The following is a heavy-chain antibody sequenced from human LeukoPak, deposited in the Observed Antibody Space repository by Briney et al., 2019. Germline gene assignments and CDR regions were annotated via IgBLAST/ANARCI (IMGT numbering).Heavy chain of an antibody. V-gene: IGHV3-30-3*01. Sequence: PGGSLRLSCAASGFTFSSNAMHWVRQAPGKGLEWVAVISYDGSNKYYADSVKGRFTISRDNAENSLYLQMNSLGVEDTAVYYCARAVISIFDNWGQGTLVTVSS. J-gene: IGHJ4*02. CDR1: GFTFSSNA. CDR2: ISYDGSNK. D-gene: IGHD3-3*02. CDR3: ARAVISIFDN.